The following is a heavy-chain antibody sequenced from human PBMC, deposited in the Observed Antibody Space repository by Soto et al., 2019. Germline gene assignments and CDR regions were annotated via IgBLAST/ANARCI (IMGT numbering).Heavy chain of an antibody. CDR2: IKQDGSEK. D-gene: IGHD3-10*02. CDR3: AKDQLYIRGVIHNWFDP. Sequence: VGSVRLSFAASGFPFRSDWLSWVPQAPGKGLEWVANIKQDGSEKYYVDSVKGRFTISRDNAKNSLYLQMNSLRAEDTAVYYCAKDQLYIRGVIHNWFDPWGQGP. J-gene: IGHJ5*02. V-gene: IGHV3-7*05. CDR1: GFPFRSDW.